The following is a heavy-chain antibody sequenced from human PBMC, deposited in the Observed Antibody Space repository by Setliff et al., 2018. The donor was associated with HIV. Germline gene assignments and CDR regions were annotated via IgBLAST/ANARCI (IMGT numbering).Heavy chain of an antibody. CDR3: ARDIRIGNGLFDY. D-gene: IGHD1-26*01. J-gene: IGHJ4*02. CDR1: GYTFTNYG. V-gene: IGHV1-18*01. Sequence: ASVKVSCKASGYTFTNYGISWVRQAPGQGLEWMGWISTYNGMTHYAQSLQGRVTLTTDTSTNTVFLELGSLTSDDTAMYYCARDIRIGNGLFDYWGQGTLVTVSS. CDR2: ISTYNGMT.